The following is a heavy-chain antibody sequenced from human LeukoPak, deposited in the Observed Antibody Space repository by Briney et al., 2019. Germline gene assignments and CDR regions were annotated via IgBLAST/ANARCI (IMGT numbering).Heavy chain of an antibody. Sequence: ASVKVSCKAFGYTFTSYYIHWVRQAPGQGLEWMGIINPNGGTTYSAQNFQGRVTMIRDTSTTTVYMVLSSLRFEDTAVYYCARPTSPRPYGGKSDPIFDIWGQGTLVTVSS. D-gene: IGHD4-23*01. J-gene: IGHJ3*02. CDR1: GYTFTSYY. CDR2: INPNGGTT. V-gene: IGHV1-46*01. CDR3: ARPTSPRPYGGKSDPIFDI.